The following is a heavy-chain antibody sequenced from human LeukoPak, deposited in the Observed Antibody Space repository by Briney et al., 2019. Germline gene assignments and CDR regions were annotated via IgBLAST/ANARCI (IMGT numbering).Heavy chain of an antibody. D-gene: IGHD3-3*01. J-gene: IGHJ4*02. CDR3: ARGLLSPQYYDFWSGYYWGN. Sequence: PSETLSLTCTVSGGSLSDSYWSWIRQSPGKGLEWIGYVHDSGSTNDNPSLNSRVTISVDTSKNQFSLRLNSVTAADTAVYYCARGLLSPQYYDFWSGYYWGNWGQGTLVTVSS. CDR2: VHDSGST. V-gene: IGHV4-59*01. CDR1: GGSLSDSY.